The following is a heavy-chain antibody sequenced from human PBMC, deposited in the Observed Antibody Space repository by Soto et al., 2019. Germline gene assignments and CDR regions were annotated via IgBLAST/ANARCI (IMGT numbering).Heavy chain of an antibody. J-gene: IGHJ1*01. Sequence: ASVKVSCKASGYTFSSHGISWVRQAPGQRLEWMGWISAYNGNTNYAQKFQGRVTMTTDTSTSTAYMELRSLRSDDTAVYYCARCALTYYDFWSGYYTVGYFQHWGQGTLVTVSS. CDR2: ISAYNGNT. CDR3: ARCALTYYDFWSGYYTVGYFQH. CDR1: GYTFSSHG. V-gene: IGHV1-18*01. D-gene: IGHD3-3*01.